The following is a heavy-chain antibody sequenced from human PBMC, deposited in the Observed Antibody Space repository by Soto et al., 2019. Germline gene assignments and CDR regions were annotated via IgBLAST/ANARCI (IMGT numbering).Heavy chain of an antibody. CDR1: GFTFSSYG. CDR3: AKQPYDSSGYYLDY. J-gene: IGHJ4*02. D-gene: IGHD3-22*01. V-gene: IGHV3-30*18. Sequence: PGGSLRLSCAASGFTFSSYGMHWVRQAPGKGLEWVAVISYDGSNKYYADSVKGRFTISRDNSKNTLYLQMNSLRAEDTAVYYCAKQPYDSSGYYLDYWGQGTLVTVSS. CDR2: ISYDGSNK.